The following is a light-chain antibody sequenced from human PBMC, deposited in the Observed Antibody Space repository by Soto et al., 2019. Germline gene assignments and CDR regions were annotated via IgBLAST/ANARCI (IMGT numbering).Light chain of an antibody. V-gene: IGKV1-5*01. Sequence: DIQMTQSPSTLSASVGDRVTITCRASQSISRWLAWYQQKPGKAPNLLIYDASNLETGVPSRFSGSGSGTEFALTSSRLQPDDVATYYCQQYKTYWTFGQGTKVEIK. CDR1: QSISRW. CDR2: DAS. J-gene: IGKJ1*01. CDR3: QQYKTYWT.